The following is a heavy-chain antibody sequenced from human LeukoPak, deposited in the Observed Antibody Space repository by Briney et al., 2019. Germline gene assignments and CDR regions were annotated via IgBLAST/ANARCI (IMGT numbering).Heavy chain of an antibody. J-gene: IGHJ5*02. CDR1: GLTFSNYG. Sequence: GGSLRLSCAASGLTFSNYGMAWVRQAPGKGLEWVSTISGSGESTYNADSVKGRFTISRDNSKNTLYLQMNSLRVEDTAVYCCATTKVTTGPWGQGTLVTVSS. V-gene: IGHV3-23*01. CDR3: ATTKVTTGP. D-gene: IGHD4-17*01. CDR2: ISGSGEST.